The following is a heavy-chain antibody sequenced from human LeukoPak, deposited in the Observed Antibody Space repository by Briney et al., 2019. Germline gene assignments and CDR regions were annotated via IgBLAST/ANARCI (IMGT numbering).Heavy chain of an antibody. J-gene: IGHJ4*02. CDR1: GFTFSDYY. CDR2: ISSSSSTI. V-gene: IGHV3-11*04. D-gene: IGHD3-22*01. CDR3: ARDPEARGLDYYDSSGYRPY. Sequence: GGSLRLSCAASGFTFSDYYMSWIRQAPGKGLEWVSYISSSSSTIYYADSVKGRFTISRDNAKNSLYLQMNSLRAEDTAVYYCARDPEARGLDYYDSSGYRPYWGQGTLVTVSS.